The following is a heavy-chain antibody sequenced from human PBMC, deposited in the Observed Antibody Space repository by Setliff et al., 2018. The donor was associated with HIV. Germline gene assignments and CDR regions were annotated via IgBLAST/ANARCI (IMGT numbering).Heavy chain of an antibody. Sequence: SWVRQPPGKGLEWIGFIYNSVTTNYNPSLKSRVTISLDTSKNQFSLKLTSVTAADTAVYYCARGGTSSNWFGPWGQGTLVTVSS. V-gene: IGHV4-59*01. CDR3: ARGGTSSNWFGP. D-gene: IGHD2-2*01. J-gene: IGHJ5*02. CDR2: IYNSVTT.